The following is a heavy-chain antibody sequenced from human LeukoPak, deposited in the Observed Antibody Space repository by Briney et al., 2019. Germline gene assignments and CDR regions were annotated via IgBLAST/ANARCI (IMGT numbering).Heavy chain of an antibody. CDR2: IKQDGSET. D-gene: IGHD6-19*01. Sequence: PGGSLSLTCAASGFTFNNYWLSWIRQAPGKGLEWVANIKQDGSETYHVDSVQGRFTISRDNTKNSLYLQMNSLRAEDTAVYYCARLGGWYFDCWGQGTLVTVSS. J-gene: IGHJ4*02. V-gene: IGHV3-7*05. CDR1: GFTFNNYW. CDR3: ARLGGWYFDC.